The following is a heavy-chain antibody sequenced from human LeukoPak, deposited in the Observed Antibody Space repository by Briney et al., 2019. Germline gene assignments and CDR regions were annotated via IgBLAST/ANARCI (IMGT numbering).Heavy chain of an antibody. J-gene: IGHJ5*02. CDR1: GSTFSSYA. Sequence: PGGSLRLSCAASGSTFSSYAMHWVRQAPGKGLEWVAVISYDGSNKYYADSVKGRFTISRDNSKNTLYLQMNSLRAEDTAVYYCAREASHSSSRPSGFDPWGQGTLVTVSS. D-gene: IGHD6-6*01. CDR2: ISYDGSNK. CDR3: AREASHSSSRPSGFDP. V-gene: IGHV3-30*01.